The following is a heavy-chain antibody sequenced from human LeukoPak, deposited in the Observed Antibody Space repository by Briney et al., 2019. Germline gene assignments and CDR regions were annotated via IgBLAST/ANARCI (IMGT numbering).Heavy chain of an antibody. CDR3: ARGEEGAFDI. V-gene: IGHV1-18*04. CDR2: ISAYNGNT. Sequence: ASVKVSCKASGYTFTGHYMHWVRQAPGQGLEWMGWISAYNGNTNYAQKLQGRVTMTTDTSTSTAYMELRSLRSDDTAVYYCARGEEGAFDIWGQGTMVTVSS. J-gene: IGHJ3*02. CDR1: GYTFTGHY.